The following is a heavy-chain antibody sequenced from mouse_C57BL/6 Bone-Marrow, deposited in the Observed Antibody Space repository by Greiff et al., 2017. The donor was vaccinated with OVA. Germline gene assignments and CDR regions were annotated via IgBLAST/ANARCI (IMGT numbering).Heavy chain of an antibody. CDR2: IDPENGDT. CDR1: GFNIKDDY. V-gene: IGHV14-4*01. D-gene: IGHD1-1*01. J-gene: IGHJ3*01. Sequence: EVQLQESGAELVRPGASVKLSCTASGFNIKDDYMHWVKQRPEQGLEWIGWIDPENGDTEYASKFQGKATITADTSSNTAYLQLSSLTSEDTAVYYCTTGYYYGSFAYWGQGTLVTVSA. CDR3: TTGYYYGSFAY.